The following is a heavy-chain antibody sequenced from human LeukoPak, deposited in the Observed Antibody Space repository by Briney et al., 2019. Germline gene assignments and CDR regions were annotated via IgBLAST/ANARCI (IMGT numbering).Heavy chain of an antibody. CDR3: ATSSDAPGNY. V-gene: IGHV3-48*04. D-gene: IGHD2-2*01. CDR2: ITSDSSTI. Sequence: PGGSLRLSCAASGFTFSSYSMNWVRQAPGKGLEWVSYITSDSSTIYYADSVKGRFTISRDNAENSLYLQMNSLRAEDTAVYYCATSSDAPGNYWGQGTLVTVSS. CDR1: GFTFSSYS. J-gene: IGHJ4*02.